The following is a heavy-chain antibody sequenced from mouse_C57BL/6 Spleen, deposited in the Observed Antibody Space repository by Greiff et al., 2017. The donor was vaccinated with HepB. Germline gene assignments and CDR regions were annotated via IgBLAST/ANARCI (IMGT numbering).Heavy chain of an antibody. D-gene: IGHD3-1*01. CDR2: INPSSGYT. CDR1: GYTFTSYW. Sequence: VQLQQSGAELAKPGASVKLSCKASGYTFTSYWMHWVKQRPGQGLEWIGYINPSSGYTKYNQKFKDKATLTADKSSSTAYMQLRSLTYEDSAVYYCAGNSPRDFGYAMDYWGQGTSVTVSS. CDR3: AGNSPRDFGYAMDY. V-gene: IGHV1-7*01. J-gene: IGHJ4*01.